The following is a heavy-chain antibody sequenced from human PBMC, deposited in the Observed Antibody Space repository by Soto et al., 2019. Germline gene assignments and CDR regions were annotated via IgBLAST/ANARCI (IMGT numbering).Heavy chain of an antibody. V-gene: IGHV3-23*01. J-gene: IGHJ5*02. Sequence: PGGSLRLSCAGSGFTFSNYVMSWVRQAPGKGLEWVSAITGSGGSTYYADSVRGRFTISRDNAKNSLYLQMNSLRDEDTAVYYCARDSPYSSSWYDLNWFDPWGQGTLVTVSS. CDR1: GFTFSNYV. D-gene: IGHD6-13*01. CDR3: ARDSPYSSSWYDLNWFDP. CDR2: ITGSGGST.